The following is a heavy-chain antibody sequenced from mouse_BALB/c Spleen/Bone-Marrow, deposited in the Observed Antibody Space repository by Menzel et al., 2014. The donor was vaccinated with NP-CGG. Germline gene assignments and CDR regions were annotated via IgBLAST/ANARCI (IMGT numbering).Heavy chain of an antibody. J-gene: IGHJ2*01. Sequence: VQLQQSGGGLVQPGGSRKLSCAASGFTFSSFGMHWVRQAPEKGLEWIAYISSDSGAIFYADTVKGRFTISRDNPKNTLFLQMTSLGSEDTAIYFCTRGGNWEDFDYWGQGTTLTVSS. CDR1: GFTFSSFG. CDR2: ISSDSGAI. CDR3: TRGGNWEDFDY. V-gene: IGHV5-17*02. D-gene: IGHD4-1*01.